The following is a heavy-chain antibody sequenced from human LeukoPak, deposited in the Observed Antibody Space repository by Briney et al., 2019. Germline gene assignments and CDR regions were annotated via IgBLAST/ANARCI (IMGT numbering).Heavy chain of an antibody. D-gene: IGHD6-19*01. CDR2: INSDGSST. J-gene: IGHJ4*02. V-gene: IGHV3-74*01. Sequence: GGSLRLSCADSGFTFGSYWMHWVRQAPGKGLVWVSRINSDGSSTSYADSVKGRFTISRDNAKNTLYLQMNSLRAEDTAVYYCAREGIAVAGRGDYWGQGTLVTVSS. CDR1: GFTFGSYW. CDR3: AREGIAVAGRGDY.